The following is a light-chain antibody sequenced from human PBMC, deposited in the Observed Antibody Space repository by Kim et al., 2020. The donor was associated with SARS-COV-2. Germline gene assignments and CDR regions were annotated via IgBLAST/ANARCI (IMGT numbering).Light chain of an antibody. J-gene: IGLJ2*01. CDR1: KLGDKY. V-gene: IGLV3-1*01. Sequence: YELTQPPSVSVSPGQTASITCSGDKLGDKYACWYQQKPGQSPVLVIYQDSKRPSGIPERFSGSNSGNTATLTISGTQAMDEADYYCQAWDSSTAHVVFGGGTQLTVL. CDR2: QDS. CDR3: QAWDSSTAHVV.